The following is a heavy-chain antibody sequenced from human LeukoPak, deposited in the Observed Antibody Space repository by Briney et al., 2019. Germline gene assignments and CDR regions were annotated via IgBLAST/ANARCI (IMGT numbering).Heavy chain of an antibody. J-gene: IGHJ4*02. CDR1: GFTFSRYW. V-gene: IGHV3-7*01. Sequence: GGSLRLSCEPSGFTFSRYWMSWVRQAPGKGLEWVANINEDGSEEHYVDSVRGRFTIARDNAKNSLYLQMNSLRAEDTAVYYCARAGDGTAARDYWGQGTLVTVSS. CDR3: ARAGDGTAARDY. D-gene: IGHD2-15*01. CDR2: INEDGSEE.